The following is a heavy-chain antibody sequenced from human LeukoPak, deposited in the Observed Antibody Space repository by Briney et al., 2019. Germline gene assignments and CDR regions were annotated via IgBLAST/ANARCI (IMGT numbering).Heavy chain of an antibody. D-gene: IGHD4-17*01. CDR2: ISGSSSYI. CDR3: ARGNYGDYAECFDC. Sequence: GGSLRLSCAASGFTFSSYTMNWVRQAPGKGLEWVSSISGSSSYIYYADSVKGRFTISRDNAMDSQYLQMNSLRAEDTAVYYCARGNYGDYAECFDCWGQGTLVAVSS. CDR1: GFTFSSYT. J-gene: IGHJ4*02. V-gene: IGHV3-21*01.